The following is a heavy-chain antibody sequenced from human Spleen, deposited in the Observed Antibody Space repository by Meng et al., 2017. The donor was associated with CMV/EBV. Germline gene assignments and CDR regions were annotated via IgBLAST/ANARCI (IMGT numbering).Heavy chain of an antibody. V-gene: IGHV3-23*01. CDR2: ISGGGDST. D-gene: IGHD3-10*01. Sequence: CAASGFTFSNYAMSWVRQAPGKGLKWVSGISGGGDSTYYTDSVKGRFTISRDNSKNTLYLQMNSLGAEDTAVYYCARDRYYGSGTYYYWGQGTLVTVSS. CDR3: ARDRYYGSGTYYY. J-gene: IGHJ4*02. CDR1: GFTFSNYA.